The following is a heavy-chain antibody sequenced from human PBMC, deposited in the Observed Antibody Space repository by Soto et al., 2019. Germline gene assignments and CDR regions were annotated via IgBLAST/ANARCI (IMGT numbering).Heavy chain of an antibody. Sequence: PGGSLRLSCAASGFTFSSYAMSWVRQAPGKGLEWVSAISGSGGSTYYADSVKGRFTISRDNSKNTLYLQMNSLRAEDTAVYYFAKDQDIVVVPAAPNWFDPWGQGTLVTVSS. CDR1: GFTFSSYA. CDR3: AKDQDIVVVPAAPNWFDP. D-gene: IGHD2-2*01. V-gene: IGHV3-23*01. J-gene: IGHJ5*02. CDR2: ISGSGGST.